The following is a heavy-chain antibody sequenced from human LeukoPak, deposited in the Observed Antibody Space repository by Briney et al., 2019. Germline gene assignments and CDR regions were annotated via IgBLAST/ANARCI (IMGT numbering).Heavy chain of an antibody. Sequence: SETLSLTCTVSGRSISSYYWSWIRQPPGKGLESIGYIYYSNTNYNPSLKSRVTISVDTSKNQFSLKLSSVTAADTAVYYCARLKYGDYGLYYFDYWGQGTLVTVSS. CDR3: ARLKYGDYGLYYFDY. V-gene: IGHV4-59*08. D-gene: IGHD4-17*01. CDR2: IYYSNT. CDR1: GRSISSYY. J-gene: IGHJ4*02.